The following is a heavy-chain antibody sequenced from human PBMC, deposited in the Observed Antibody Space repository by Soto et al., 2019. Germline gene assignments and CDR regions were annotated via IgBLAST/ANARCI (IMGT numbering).Heavy chain of an antibody. CDR3: AREPHIVVVTGMDV. D-gene: IGHD2-21*02. V-gene: IGHV4-31*03. CDR2: IYYSGST. Sequence: QVQLQESGPGLVKPSQTLSFTCTVSGGSISSGGYYWSWIRQHPGKGLEWIGYIYYSGSTYYNPSLKSRVTISVDTSKNQFSLKLSSVTAADTAVYYCAREPHIVVVTGMDVWGQGTTVTVSS. J-gene: IGHJ6*02. CDR1: GGSISSGGYY.